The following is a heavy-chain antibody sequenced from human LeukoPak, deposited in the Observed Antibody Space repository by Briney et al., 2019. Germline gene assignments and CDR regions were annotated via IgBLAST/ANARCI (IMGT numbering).Heavy chain of an antibody. J-gene: IGHJ6*02. Sequence: PGGSLSLSCAASGFTFSSYAMHWVRQAPGKGLELVAVISYDGSNKYYADSVKGRFTISRDNSKNTLYLQMNSLRAEDTAVYYCASSETGTTGGYYGMDVWGQGTTVTVSS. D-gene: IGHD1-7*01. V-gene: IGHV3-30-3*01. CDR2: ISYDGSNK. CDR3: ASSETGTTGGYYGMDV. CDR1: GFTFSSYA.